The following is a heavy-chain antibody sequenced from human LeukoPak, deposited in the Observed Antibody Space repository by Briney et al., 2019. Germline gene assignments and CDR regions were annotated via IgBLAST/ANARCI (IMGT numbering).Heavy chain of an antibody. J-gene: IGHJ4*02. D-gene: IGHD1-1*01. V-gene: IGHV1-2*06. CDR2: INPNSGST. CDR1: GYTFTGYY. CDR3: ARGFRRGYTIDY. Sequence: ASVNVSCKASGYTFTGYYMHWVRQAPGQGLEWMGRINPNSGSTNYAQKFQGRVTMTRDTSISTAYMELSRLRSDDTAVYYCARGFRRGYTIDYWGQGTLVTVSS.